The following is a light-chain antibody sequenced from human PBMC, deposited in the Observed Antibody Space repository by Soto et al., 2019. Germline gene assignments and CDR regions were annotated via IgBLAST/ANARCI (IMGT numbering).Light chain of an antibody. CDR2: DAS. Sequence: VMTQSPGTLSVSPGERATLSCRASQSVSSNLAWYQQKPGQAPRLLIYDASTRATGIPARFSGSGSGTEFTLTISSLQSEDFAVYYCQQYHNWPPYTFGQGTKLEI. CDR3: QQYHNWPPYT. CDR1: QSVSSN. V-gene: IGKV3-15*01. J-gene: IGKJ2*01.